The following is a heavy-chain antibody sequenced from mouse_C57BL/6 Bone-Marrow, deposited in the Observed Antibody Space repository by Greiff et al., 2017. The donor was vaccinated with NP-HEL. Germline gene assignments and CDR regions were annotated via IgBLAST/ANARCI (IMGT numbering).Heavy chain of an antibody. Sequence: QVQLQQSGPGLVQPSQSLSITCTVSGFSLTSYGVHWVRQSPGKGLEWLGVIWRGGSTDYNAAFMSRLSITKDNSNSQVSFKMNSLQADDTAIYYCAKITYLLGGYGSRGYAMDYWGQGTSVTVSS. V-gene: IGHV2-5*01. CDR3: AKITYLLGGYGSRGYAMDY. CDR2: IWRGGST. J-gene: IGHJ4*01. D-gene: IGHD1-1*01. CDR1: GFSLTSYG.